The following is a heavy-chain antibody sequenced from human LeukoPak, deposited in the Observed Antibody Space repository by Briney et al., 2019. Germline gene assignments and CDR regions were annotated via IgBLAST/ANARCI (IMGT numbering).Heavy chain of an antibody. Sequence: PGGSLRLSCEASGLTFSNSWMHWVRQVPGKGLVWVSRMYGDMRDISYADSVKGRFTVSRDNAKNTAYLQMNCLRGEDTAVYYCARDLGLRGSTWGQGTLVTVSS. D-gene: IGHD5-12*01. CDR3: ARDLGLRGST. CDR2: MYGDMRDI. V-gene: IGHV3-74*01. CDR1: GLTFSNSW. J-gene: IGHJ5*02.